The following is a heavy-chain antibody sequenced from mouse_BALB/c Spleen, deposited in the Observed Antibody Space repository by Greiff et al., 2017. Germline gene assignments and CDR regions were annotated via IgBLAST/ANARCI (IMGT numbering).Heavy chain of an antibody. CDR3: ARGPTVVATDWFAY. CDR2: ISSGSSTI. CDR1: GFTFSSFG. D-gene: IGHD1-1*01. Sequence: EVQLVESGGGLVQPGGSRKLSCAASGFTFSSFGMHWVRQAPEKGLEWVAYISSGSSTIYYADTVKGRFTISRDNPKNTLFLQMTSLRSEDTAMYYCARGPTVVATDWFAYWGQGTLVTVSA. J-gene: IGHJ3*01. V-gene: IGHV5-17*02.